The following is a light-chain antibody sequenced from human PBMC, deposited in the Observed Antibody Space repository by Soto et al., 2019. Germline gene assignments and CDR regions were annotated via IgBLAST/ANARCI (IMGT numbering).Light chain of an antibody. CDR1: QGISNY. J-gene: IGKJ1*01. Sequence: DIQMTQSPSSLSASVVDTVTITCRASQGISNYLAWYQQKPGKVPKLLIYAASTLQSGVPSRFSASGSGTDFNLTINSLQPEDVATYYCQKYNTAPWKLGQGTKVEIK. CDR2: AAS. CDR3: QKYNTAPWK. V-gene: IGKV1-27*01.